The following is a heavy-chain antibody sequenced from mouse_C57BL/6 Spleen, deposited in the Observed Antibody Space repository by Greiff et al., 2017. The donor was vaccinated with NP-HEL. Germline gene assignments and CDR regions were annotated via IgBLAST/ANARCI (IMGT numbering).Heavy chain of an antibody. Sequence: ESGPELVKPGASVKISCKASGYAFSSSWMNWVKQRPGKGLEWIGRIYPGDGDTNYNGKFKGKATLTADKSSSTAYMQLSSLTSEDSAVYFCARRSLYGNYRDYWGQGTTLTVSS. D-gene: IGHD2-1*01. CDR2: IYPGDGDT. CDR3: ARRSLYGNYRDY. CDR1: GYAFSSSW. J-gene: IGHJ2*01. V-gene: IGHV1-82*01.